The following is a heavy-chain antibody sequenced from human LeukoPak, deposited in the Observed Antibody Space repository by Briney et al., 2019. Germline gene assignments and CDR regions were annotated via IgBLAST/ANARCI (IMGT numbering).Heavy chain of an antibody. J-gene: IGHJ4*02. V-gene: IGHV1-69*13. Sequence: ASVKVSCKASGGTFSSYAISWVRQAPGQGLEWMGGIIPIFGTANYAQKFQGRVTITADESTSTAYMELSSLRSEDTAVYYCARVECIVGANKGCYYFDYWGQGTLVTVSS. CDR3: ARVECIVGANKGCYYFDY. CDR1: GGTFSSYA. CDR2: IIPIFGTA. D-gene: IGHD1-26*01.